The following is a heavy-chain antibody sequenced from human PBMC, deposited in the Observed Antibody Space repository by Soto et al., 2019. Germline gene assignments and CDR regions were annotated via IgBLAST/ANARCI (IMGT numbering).Heavy chain of an antibody. V-gene: IGHV1-2*04. CDR2: FNPNSGGT. Sequence: SVKVSCKASGYTLTGFYMHWVRQGPGQGLWWLGWFNPNSGGTNYAQKFQGWVTMTRDTSISTAYMELSRLRSDDTAVYYCARTTVTATYYYYGMDVWGQGTTVTVSS. D-gene: IGHD4-17*01. CDR3: ARTTVTATYYYYGMDV. J-gene: IGHJ6*02. CDR1: GYTLTGFY.